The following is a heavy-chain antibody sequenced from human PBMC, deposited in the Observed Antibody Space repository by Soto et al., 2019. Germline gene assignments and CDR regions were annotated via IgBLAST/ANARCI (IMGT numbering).Heavy chain of an antibody. Sequence: QVQLVQSGAEVKKPGSSVKVSCKASGGTFSSYAISWVRQAPGQGLEWMGGIIPIFGTANYAQKFQGRVTITADESTSTAYMELSSLRSEDTAVYYCARVDVSCISTSCYSYRPYTYYYYGMDVWGQGTTVTVSS. CDR1: GGTFSSYA. J-gene: IGHJ6*02. D-gene: IGHD2-2*01. CDR3: ARVDVSCISTSCYSYRPYTYYYYGMDV. CDR2: IIPIFGTA. V-gene: IGHV1-69*12.